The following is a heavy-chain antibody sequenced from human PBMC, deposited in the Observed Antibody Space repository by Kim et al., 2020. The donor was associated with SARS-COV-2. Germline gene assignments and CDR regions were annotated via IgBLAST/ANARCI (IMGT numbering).Heavy chain of an antibody. V-gene: IGHV3-30*04. J-gene: IGHJ4*02. Sequence: GGSLKLSCAASGFTFTMYSMHWVRQAPGKGLEWVSFITFDGRTTDYADSVKGRFTVSRDSSKNTVFLEMSRLRLADTALYFCARDPIYASGRGDFDSWGPGTLVTVSS. CDR1: GFTFTMYS. D-gene: IGHD6-19*01. CDR2: ITFDGRTT. CDR3: ARDPIYASGRGDFDS.